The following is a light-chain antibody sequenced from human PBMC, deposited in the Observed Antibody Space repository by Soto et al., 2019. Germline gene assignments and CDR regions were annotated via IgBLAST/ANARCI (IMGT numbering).Light chain of an antibody. J-gene: IGKJ4*01. CDR3: QQYANLPIT. V-gene: IGKV1-33*01. CDR1: QDISNY. CDR2: DAS. Sequence: DIQMTQSPSSLSASVGDRVTITCQASQDISNYLHWYQQKPGKAPKLLIYDASNLETGVPSRFSGSGFGTDFSFTISSLQPEDIATYYCQQYANLPITFGGGTKVGIK.